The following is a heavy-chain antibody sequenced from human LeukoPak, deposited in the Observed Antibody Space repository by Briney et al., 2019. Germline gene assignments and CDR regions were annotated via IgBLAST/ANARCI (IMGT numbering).Heavy chain of an antibody. Sequence: PSETLSLTCAVYGGSFSGYYWSWIRQPPGKGLEWIGEINHSGSTNYNPSLKSRVTISVDTSKNQFSLKLSSVTAADTAVYYCAAPMRSGWYRTGVDAFDIWGQGTMVTVSS. D-gene: IGHD6-19*01. CDR3: AAPMRSGWYRTGVDAFDI. V-gene: IGHV4-34*01. CDR1: GGSFSGYY. J-gene: IGHJ3*02. CDR2: INHSGST.